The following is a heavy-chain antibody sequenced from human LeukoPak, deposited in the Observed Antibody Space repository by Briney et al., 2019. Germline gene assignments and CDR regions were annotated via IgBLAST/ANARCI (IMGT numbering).Heavy chain of an antibody. D-gene: IGHD3-9*01. Sequence: LRLSCAASGFTFSSYAMSWVRQHPGKGLEWIGYIYYSGSTYYNPSLKSRVTISVDTSKNQFSLKLSSVTAADTAVYYCARGPPGYDILTGYVDYWGQGTLVTVSS. CDR2: IYYSGST. J-gene: IGHJ4*02. V-gene: IGHV4-31*02. CDR1: GFTFSSYA. CDR3: ARGPPGYDILTGYVDY.